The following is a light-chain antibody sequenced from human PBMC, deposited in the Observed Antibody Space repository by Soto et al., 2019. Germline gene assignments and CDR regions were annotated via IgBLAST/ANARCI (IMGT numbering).Light chain of an antibody. CDR2: RAS. CDR3: QQYSSSPSIT. J-gene: IGKJ5*01. Sequence: EIVLTQSPGTLSLSPGERATLSCRASQSVSGNYLSWYQQKPGQAPRLLIFRASNKATGIPDRFSGSGSGTEFILTISGLEPEDFAVYYCQQYSSSPSITFGQGTRLEIK. CDR1: QSVSGNY. V-gene: IGKV3-20*01.